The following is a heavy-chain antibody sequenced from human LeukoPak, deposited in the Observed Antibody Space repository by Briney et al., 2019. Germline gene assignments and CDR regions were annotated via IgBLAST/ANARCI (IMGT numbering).Heavy chain of an antibody. D-gene: IGHD3-10*01. V-gene: IGHV3-48*03. CDR1: GFTFSACE. CDR3: ARVATMVRVPLDALDI. Sequence: GGSLRLSCAISGFTFSACELTWVRQAPGKGLEWVSYISGSGSTRYYADYVKGRFTISRDNAKNSLYLQMNSLRAEDTAVYYCARVATMVRVPLDALDIWGQGTMVSVSS. CDR2: ISGSGSTR. J-gene: IGHJ3*02.